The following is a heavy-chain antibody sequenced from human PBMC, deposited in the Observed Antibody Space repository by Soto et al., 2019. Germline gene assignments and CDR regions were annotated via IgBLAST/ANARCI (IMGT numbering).Heavy chain of an antibody. CDR2: MNPNSGNT. V-gene: IGHV1-8*01. CDR3: ARVVGYCSGGSCYYRDRDGEAFNI. J-gene: IGHJ3*02. CDR1: GYTFTSYD. D-gene: IGHD2-15*01. Sequence: GVSVKVCCKASGYTFTSYDISWVRQATGQGLEWMGWMNPNSGNTGYAQKFQGRVTMTRNTSISTAYMELSSLRSEDTAVYYCARVVGYCSGGSCYYRDRDGEAFNIWGNGTTVTVSS.